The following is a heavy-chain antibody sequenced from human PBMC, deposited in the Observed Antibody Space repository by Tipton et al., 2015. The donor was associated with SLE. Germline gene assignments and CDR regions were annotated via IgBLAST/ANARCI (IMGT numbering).Heavy chain of an antibody. V-gene: IGHV4-59*08. Sequence: TLSLTCTVSGGSISTYYWSWIRQPPGKGLEWIGYISYSGSTNYYPSLKSRVTISVDTSKNQFSLKLSSVTAADTAVYYCARHEGWNCSGGSCYSGNWFDPWGQGTLVTGSS. CDR1: GGSISTYY. J-gene: IGHJ5*02. CDR3: ARHEGWNCSGGSCYSGNWFDP. CDR2: ISYSGST. D-gene: IGHD2-15*01.